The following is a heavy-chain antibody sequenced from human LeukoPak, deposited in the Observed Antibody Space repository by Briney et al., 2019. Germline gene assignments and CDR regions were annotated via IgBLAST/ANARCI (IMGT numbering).Heavy chain of an antibody. CDR2: IYYSGST. D-gene: IGHD3-22*01. CDR1: GFTFSSYS. Sequence: GSLRLSCAASGFTFSSYSMNWVRQPPGKGLEWIGSIYYSGSTYYNPSLKSRVTISVDTSKNQFSLKLSSVTAADTAVYYCARSWSYYDSSGYRPNDAFDIWGQGTMVTVSS. J-gene: IGHJ3*02. V-gene: IGHV4-39*07. CDR3: ARSWSYYDSSGYRPNDAFDI.